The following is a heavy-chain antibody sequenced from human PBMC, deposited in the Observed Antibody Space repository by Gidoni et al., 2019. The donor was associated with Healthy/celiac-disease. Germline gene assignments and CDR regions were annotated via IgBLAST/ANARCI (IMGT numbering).Heavy chain of an antibody. CDR2: INTSGST. D-gene: IGHD4-17*01. J-gene: IGHJ4*02. CDR1: GGSFSGYY. V-gene: IGHV4-34*01. CDR3: ARGISGDYGERVTFDY. Sequence: QVQLQQWGAGLLKPPETLSLTCAVYGGSFSGYYWSWIRQPPGKGLEWIGEINTSGSTNYNPSLKSRVTISVDTSKNHFSLKLSSVTAADTAVYYCARGISGDYGERVTFDYWGQGTLVTVSS.